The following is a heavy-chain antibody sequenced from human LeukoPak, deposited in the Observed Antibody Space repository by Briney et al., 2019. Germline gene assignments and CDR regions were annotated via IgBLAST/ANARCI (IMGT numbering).Heavy chain of an antibody. CDR1: GFTFSSNW. D-gene: IGHD1-26*01. V-gene: IGHV3-74*01. J-gene: IGHJ4*02. CDR3: VRDLGGRSGH. CDR2: INEDGSTT. Sequence: GGPLRLSCAASGFTFSSNWMHWVRQAPGKGLVWVSRINEDGSTTNYADSVKGRSTIFRDNAKNTLYLQMNSLRAEDTAVYYCVRDLGGRSGHWGQGTLVTVSS.